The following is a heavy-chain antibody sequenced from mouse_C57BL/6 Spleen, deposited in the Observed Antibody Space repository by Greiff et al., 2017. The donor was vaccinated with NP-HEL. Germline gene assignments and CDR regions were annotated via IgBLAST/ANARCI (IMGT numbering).Heavy chain of an antibody. CDR3: ARYHDYDGYFDV. V-gene: IGHV7-3*01. Sequence: EVKLMESGGGLVQPGGSLSLSCAASGFTFTDYYMSWVRQPPGKALEWLGFIRNKANGYTTEYSASVKGRFTISRDNSQSILYLQMNALRAEDSATYYCARYHDYDGYFDVWGTGTTVTVSS. J-gene: IGHJ1*03. CDR1: GFTFTDYY. CDR2: IRNKANGYTT. D-gene: IGHD2-4*01.